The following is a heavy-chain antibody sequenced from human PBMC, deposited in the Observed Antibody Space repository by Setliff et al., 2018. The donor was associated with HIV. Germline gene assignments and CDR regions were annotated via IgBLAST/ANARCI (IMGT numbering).Heavy chain of an antibody. CDR1: GDSISSGSYY. Sequence: PSETLSLTCSVSGDSISSGSYYWSWIRLPAGKGLEWIGQIHTTGSTNYNPSLKSRVTISMDTSKNQFSLNLNSVTATDTAVYYCAKRTFGSGRLDPWGQGTLGTVS. CDR2: IHTTGST. CDR3: AKRTFGSGRLDP. V-gene: IGHV4-61*09. J-gene: IGHJ5*02. D-gene: IGHD3-16*01.